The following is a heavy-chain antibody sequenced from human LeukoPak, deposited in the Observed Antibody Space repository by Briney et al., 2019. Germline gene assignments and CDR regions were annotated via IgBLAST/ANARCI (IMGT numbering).Heavy chain of an antibody. CDR2: IRRSGGST. CDR1: GFTFSSYA. V-gene: IGHV3-23*01. J-gene: IGHJ4*02. Sequence: GGSLRLSCAASGFTFSSYAMRWVRQAPGKGLEWFSAIRRSGGSTYYADAVKGRYTISRDNSKNTLYLEMNSLRGEDTAVYYCAKRRGYSYGPALDFWGKGTLVTVSS. CDR3: AKRRGYSYGPALDF. D-gene: IGHD5-18*01.